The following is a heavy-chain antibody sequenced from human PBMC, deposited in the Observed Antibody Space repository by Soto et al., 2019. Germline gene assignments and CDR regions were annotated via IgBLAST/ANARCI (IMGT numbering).Heavy chain of an antibody. CDR1: GYSFTSYW. V-gene: IGHV5-51*01. CDR2: IYPGDSDT. J-gene: IGHJ6*02. Sequence: GESLKISCKGSGYSFTSYWIGWVRQVPGKGLEWMGIIYPGDSDTRYSPSFQGQVTISADKSISTAYLQWSSLKASDTAMYYCARHRGYSSSWYDYYYYYGMDVWGQGTTVTVSS. CDR3: ARHRGYSSSWYDYYYYYGMDV. D-gene: IGHD6-13*01.